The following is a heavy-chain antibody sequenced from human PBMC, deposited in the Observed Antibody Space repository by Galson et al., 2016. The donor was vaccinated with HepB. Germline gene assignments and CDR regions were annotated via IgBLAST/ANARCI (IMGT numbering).Heavy chain of an antibody. CDR2: IYASGRT. V-gene: IGHV3-53*01. J-gene: IGHJ4*02. CDR1: GFTVSDSY. Sequence: SLRLSCAASGFTVSDSYVSWVRQPPGKGLEWVSGIYASGRTFYADSVKGRFTIDNSKNTLFLQMNSLRVEDTAVYYCVGSHYRSLSDYWGQGTLVTVSS. CDR3: VGSHYRSLSDY. D-gene: IGHD1-26*01.